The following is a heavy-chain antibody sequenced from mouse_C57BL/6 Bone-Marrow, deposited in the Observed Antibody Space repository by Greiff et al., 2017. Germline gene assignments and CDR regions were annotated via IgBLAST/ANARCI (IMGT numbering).Heavy chain of an antibody. V-gene: IGHV1-47*01. J-gene: IGHJ2*01. CDR1: GYTFTTYP. Sequence: VQLMESGAELVKPGASVKMSCKASGYTFTTYPIEWMKQNHGQSLEWIGNFHPYNDDTKYNEKFKGKATLTVEKSSSTVYLELSRLTSDDSAVYYCARGVNYGGYYSDYWGQGTTLTVSA. CDR2: FHPYNDDT. D-gene: IGHD2-4*01. CDR3: ARGVNYGGYYSDY.